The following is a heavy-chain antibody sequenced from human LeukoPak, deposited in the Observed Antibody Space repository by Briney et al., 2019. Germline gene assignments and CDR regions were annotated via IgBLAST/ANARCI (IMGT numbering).Heavy chain of an antibody. Sequence: ASVKVSCRVSGYTLTEMSIHWVRQAPGGALEWMGGFDPEDGETVYAPKFQGRVTMTEDTSADTAYMELSSLRSEDTAVYYCTTCLNGAGQPVAIYYYGMDVWGQGTTVTVSS. V-gene: IGHV1-24*01. CDR3: TTCLNGAGQPVAIYYYGMDV. CDR1: GYTLTEMS. J-gene: IGHJ6*02. D-gene: IGHD2-2*01. CDR2: FDPEDGET.